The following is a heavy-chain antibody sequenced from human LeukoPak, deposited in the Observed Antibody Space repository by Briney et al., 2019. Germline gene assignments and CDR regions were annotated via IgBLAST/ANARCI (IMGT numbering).Heavy chain of an antibody. Sequence: ASVKVSCKASGYTFTGHYMHWVRQAPGQGLEWMGWINPNSGGTNYAQKFQGRVLMTRDTSISTVYMELSRLTSDDTAVYYCARDFAKDYYGSGSLVEDAFDIWGQGTMVTVSS. V-gene: IGHV1-2*02. J-gene: IGHJ3*02. CDR3: ARDFAKDYYGSGSLVEDAFDI. D-gene: IGHD3-10*01. CDR2: INPNSGGT. CDR1: GYTFTGHY.